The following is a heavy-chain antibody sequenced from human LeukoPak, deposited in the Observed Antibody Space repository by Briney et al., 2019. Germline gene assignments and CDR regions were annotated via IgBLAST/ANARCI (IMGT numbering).Heavy chain of an antibody. D-gene: IGHD2-2*01. CDR2: ISSSSSSM. J-gene: IGHJ4*02. Sequence: GGSLRLSCAASGFTFSSYSMNWVRQAPGKGLEWVSYISSSSSSMYYADSVKGRFTISRDTAKNSLYLQMNSLRDEDTAVYYCVRGYCGSAACAFDYWGQGTLVTVSS. V-gene: IGHV3-48*02. CDR1: GFTFSSYS. CDR3: VRGYCGSAACAFDY.